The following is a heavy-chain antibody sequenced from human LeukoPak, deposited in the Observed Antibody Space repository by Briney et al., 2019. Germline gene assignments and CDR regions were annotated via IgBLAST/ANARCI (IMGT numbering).Heavy chain of an antibody. CDR2: IYYSGST. D-gene: IGHD1-26*01. V-gene: IGHV4-59*01. CDR1: GGSISSYY. J-gene: IGHJ3*02. CDR3: GRFLRGSYAFDI. Sequence: SEPLSLPCTVSGGSISSYYWSWIRQPPGKGLEWIGYIYYSGSTNYNPSLKSRVTISVDMSKNQFSLKLSSVTAADTAVYYCGRFLRGSYAFDIWGQGTMVTVSS.